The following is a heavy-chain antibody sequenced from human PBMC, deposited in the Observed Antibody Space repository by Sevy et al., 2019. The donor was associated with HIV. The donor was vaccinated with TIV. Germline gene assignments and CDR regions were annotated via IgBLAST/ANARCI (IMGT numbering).Heavy chain of an antibody. CDR2: INHSGNT. CDR3: TRGGSLKYYNGSSGYYYRFDS. Sequence: SENLSLTCAVYGGSFSTYYWSWIRQPPGKGLEWIGEINHSGNTNYNPSLKSRVTIAVDTSKNQFPVKLSSVTAADTAVYYCTRGGSLKYYNGSSGYYYRFDSWGQGTLVTVSS. CDR1: GGSFSTYY. V-gene: IGHV4-34*01. J-gene: IGHJ4*02. D-gene: IGHD3-22*01.